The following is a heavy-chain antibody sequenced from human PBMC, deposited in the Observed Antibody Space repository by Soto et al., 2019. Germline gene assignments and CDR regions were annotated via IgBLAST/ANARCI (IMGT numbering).Heavy chain of an antibody. V-gene: IGHV4-59*01. J-gene: IGHJ5*02. D-gene: IGHD3-9*01. Sequence: PSETLSLTCTVSGGSISSYYWSWIRQPPGKGLEWIGYIYYSGSTNYNPSLKSRVTISVDTSKNQFSLKLSSVTAADTAVYYCARGLRGNYDILTDYYTYNWFDPWGQGTMVSVSS. CDR1: GGSISSYY. CDR2: IYYSGST. CDR3: ARGLRGNYDILTDYYTYNWFDP.